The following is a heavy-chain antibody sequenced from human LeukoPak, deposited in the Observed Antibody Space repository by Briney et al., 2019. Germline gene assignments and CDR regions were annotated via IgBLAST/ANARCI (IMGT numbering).Heavy chain of an antibody. CDR1: GGSISTYY. Sequence: SETLSLTCTVSGGSISTYYWSWIRQPPGKGLEWIGSIYYSGSTFYNPSLKSRVTISVDTSKNQFSLKLSSVTAADTAVYYCARDPWYYYGSGSYYPWGQGTLVTVSS. J-gene: IGHJ5*02. D-gene: IGHD3-10*01. CDR2: IYYSGST. CDR3: ARDPWYYYGSGSYYP. V-gene: IGHV4-59*01.